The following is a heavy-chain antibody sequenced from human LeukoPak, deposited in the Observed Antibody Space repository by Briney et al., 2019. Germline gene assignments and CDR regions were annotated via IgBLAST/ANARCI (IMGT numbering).Heavy chain of an antibody. CDR2: ISGSRTDI. J-gene: IGHJ5*01. CDR3: ARDYGSGSPNWFDS. V-gene: IGHV3-21*01. Sequence: GALRLSCAASGFTFRRYTLDLVHQAPGQGLELGSSISGSRTDIYYADSVKGRFTISRDNAKNSLYLQMNSLRAEDTAVYYCARDYGSGSPNWFDSWGQGTLVTVSS. CDR1: GFTFRRYT. D-gene: IGHD3-10*01.